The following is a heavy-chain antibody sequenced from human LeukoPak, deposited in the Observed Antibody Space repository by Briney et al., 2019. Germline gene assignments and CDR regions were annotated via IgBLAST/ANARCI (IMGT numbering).Heavy chain of an antibody. D-gene: IGHD3-22*01. Sequence: GGSLRLSCQTSGFVFSNHGMHWVRQAPGNGLEWVAFVRFDGSNEYYADSVKGRFTISRDNSRNTLYLRMNSLRAEDTGVYSCAKDSNSGYVSVGPDYWGLGTLVTVSS. J-gene: IGHJ4*02. CDR1: GFVFSNHG. V-gene: IGHV3-30*02. CDR3: AKDSNSGYVSVGPDY. CDR2: VRFDGSNE.